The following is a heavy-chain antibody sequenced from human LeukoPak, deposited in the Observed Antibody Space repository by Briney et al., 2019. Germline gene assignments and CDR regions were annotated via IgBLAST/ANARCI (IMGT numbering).Heavy chain of an antibody. CDR1: GLTFSSYA. Sequence: GGSLRLSCAASGLTFSSYAMSWVRQAPGKGLEWVSAISGSGGSTYYADSVKGRFTISRDNSKNTLYLQMNSLRAEDTAVYYCAKDHLYYYDSSGYYYDAFDIWGQGTMVTVSS. D-gene: IGHD3-22*01. CDR2: ISGSGGST. J-gene: IGHJ3*02. V-gene: IGHV3-23*01. CDR3: AKDHLYYYDSSGYYYDAFDI.